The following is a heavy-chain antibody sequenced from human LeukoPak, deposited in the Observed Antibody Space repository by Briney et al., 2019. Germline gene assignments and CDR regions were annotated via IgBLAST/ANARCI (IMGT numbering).Heavy chain of an antibody. J-gene: IGHJ3*02. Sequence: ASVKVSCKASGYTFTSYGISWVRQAPGQGLEWMGWISAYNGNTNYAQKLQGRVTMTTDTSTSTAYMELRSLRSDDTAVYYCARHRRYSSSLYAFDIWGQGTMVTVSS. V-gene: IGHV1-18*01. CDR1: GYTFTSYG. CDR2: ISAYNGNT. CDR3: ARHRRYSSSLYAFDI. D-gene: IGHD6-13*01.